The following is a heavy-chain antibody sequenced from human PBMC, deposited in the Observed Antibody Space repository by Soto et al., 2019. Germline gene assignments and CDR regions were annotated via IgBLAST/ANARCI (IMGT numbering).Heavy chain of an antibody. CDR1: GFTFSDYY. V-gene: IGHV3-11*01. J-gene: IGHJ3*02. D-gene: IGHD3-3*01. CDR3: ARGSGYYTAFDI. Sequence: XASLRLSGAASGFTFSDYYMSWIRQAPGKGLEWVSYISSSGSTIYYADSVKGRFTISRDNAKNSLYLQMNSLRAEDTAVYYCARGSGYYTAFDIWGQGTMVTVSS. CDR2: ISSSGSTI.